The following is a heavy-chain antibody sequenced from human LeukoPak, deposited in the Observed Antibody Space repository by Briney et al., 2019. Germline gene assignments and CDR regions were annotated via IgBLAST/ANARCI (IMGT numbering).Heavy chain of an antibody. D-gene: IGHD6-6*01. CDR3: ARDPGEGSSGGFASAFHFDY. Sequence: GGSLRLSCAASGFTFSSYSMNWVRQAPGKGLEWVSYISSSSSTIYYADSVKGRFTISRDNAKNSLYLQMNSLRAEDTAVYYCARDPGEGSSGGFASAFHFDYWGQGTLVTVSS. V-gene: IGHV3-48*01. CDR2: ISSSSSTI. CDR1: GFTFSSYS. J-gene: IGHJ4*02.